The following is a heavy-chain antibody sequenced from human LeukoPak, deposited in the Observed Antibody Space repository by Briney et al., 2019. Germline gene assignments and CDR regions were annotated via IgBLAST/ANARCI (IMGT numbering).Heavy chain of an antibody. J-gene: IGHJ5*02. D-gene: IGHD3-3*01. V-gene: IGHV3-11*01. Sequence: GGSLRLSSAAAGFTFSDYYMSWIRQAPGKGLEWVSYISSSGSTIYYAESVKGRFTISRDNAKNSLYLQMNSVRAEDTAVYYCARSNYDSWSAWSQWSGKCDWFDPWGQGTLVTVSS. CDR3: ARSNYDSWSAWSQWSGKCDWFDP. CDR1: GFTFSDYY. CDR2: ISSSGSTI.